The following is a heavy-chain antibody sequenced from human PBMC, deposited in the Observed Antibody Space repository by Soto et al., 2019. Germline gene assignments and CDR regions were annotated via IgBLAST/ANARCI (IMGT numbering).Heavy chain of an antibody. J-gene: IGHJ4*02. CDR2: INVNGGNT. V-gene: IGHV1-18*01. Sequence: ASVKVSCKTSGYIFTNYGIIWVRQAPGQGLEWMGWINVNGGNTNYAQNLQGRVILTTDTSTSTAYMELWSLTSDDTAVYYCARDWNYIFDYWGQGSLVTVSS. CDR3: ARDWNYIFDY. D-gene: IGHD1-7*01. CDR1: GYIFTNYG.